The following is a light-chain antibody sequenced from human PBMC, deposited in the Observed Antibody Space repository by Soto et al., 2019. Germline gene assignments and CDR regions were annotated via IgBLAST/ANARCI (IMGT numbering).Light chain of an antibody. J-gene: IGKJ5*01. CDR3: QQLNDWPIT. CDR1: QSLGTY. Sequence: EIVLTQSPATLSLSPGERATLSCGASQSLGTYFDWNERKPGQSPRLLIYVASSRPTGIPARFSGSGSGTDFTLTISSLEPEDFAVYYCQQLNDWPITFGQGTRLEIK. CDR2: VAS. V-gene: IGKV3-11*01.